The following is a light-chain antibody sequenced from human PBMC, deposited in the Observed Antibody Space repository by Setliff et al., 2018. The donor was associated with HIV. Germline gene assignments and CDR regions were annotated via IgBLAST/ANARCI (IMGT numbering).Light chain of an antibody. V-gene: IGLV2-14*03. J-gene: IGLJ2*01. Sequence: QSVLTQPASVSGSPGQSIAMSCTGTSSDVGGYEFVSWYQQHPGKVPKLIIYDVSDRPSGVSDRFSGSKSGNTASLTISGLQAEDEAHYYCSSYTSSTTLIFGGGTKVTV. CDR3: SSYTSSTTLI. CDR1: SSDVGGYEF. CDR2: DVS.